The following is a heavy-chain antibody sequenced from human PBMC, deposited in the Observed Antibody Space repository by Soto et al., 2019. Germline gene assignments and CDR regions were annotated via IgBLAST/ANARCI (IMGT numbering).Heavy chain of an antibody. CDR3: AKDLDCTNGVCYTGVFDY. CDR2: ISYDGSNK. V-gene: IGHV3-30*18. J-gene: IGHJ4*02. CDR1: GFTFSSYG. Sequence: GGSLRLSCAASGFTFSSYGMHWVRQAPGKGLEWVAVISYDGSNKYYADSVKGRFTISRDNSKNTLYLQMNGLRAEDTAVYYCAKDLDCTNGVCYTGVFDYWGQGTLVTVSS. D-gene: IGHD2-8*01.